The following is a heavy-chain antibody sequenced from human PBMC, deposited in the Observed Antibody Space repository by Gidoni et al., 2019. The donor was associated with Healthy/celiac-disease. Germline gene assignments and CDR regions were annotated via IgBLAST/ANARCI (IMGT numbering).Heavy chain of an antibody. V-gene: IGHV3-48*03. CDR1: GFTFSSYE. Sequence: EVQLVESGGGLVQPGGSLRLSCAASGFTFSSYEMNWVRQAPGKGLEWVSYISSSGSTIYYADSVKGRFTISRDNAKNSLYLQMNSLRAEDTAVYYCARVCYKLLDGMDVWGQGTTVTVSS. J-gene: IGHJ6*02. CDR2: ISSSGSTI. CDR3: ARVCYKLLDGMDV. D-gene: IGHD2-8*01.